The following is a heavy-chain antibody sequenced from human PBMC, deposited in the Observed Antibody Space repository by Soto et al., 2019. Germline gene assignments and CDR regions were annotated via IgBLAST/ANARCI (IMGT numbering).Heavy chain of an antibody. Sequence: QVQLVESGGGVVQPGRSLRLSCAASGFTFSSYGMHWVRQAPGKGLEWVAVISYDGSNKYYADSVKGRFTISRDNSKNTLYMQMNSLRAEDTAVYYCAKDRGIAAADDLRYYGMDVWGQGTTVTVSS. J-gene: IGHJ6*02. CDR3: AKDRGIAAADDLRYYGMDV. CDR2: ISYDGSNK. D-gene: IGHD6-13*01. CDR1: GFTFSSYG. V-gene: IGHV3-30*18.